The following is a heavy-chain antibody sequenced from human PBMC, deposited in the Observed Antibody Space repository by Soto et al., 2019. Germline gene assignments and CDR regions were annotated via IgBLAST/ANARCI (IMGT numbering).Heavy chain of an antibody. V-gene: IGHV1-18*01. D-gene: IGHD3-10*01. CDR1: GHTFTSYG. J-gene: IGHJ4*02. CDR3: ARVYRITMVRGELSEY. CDR2: ISAYNGNT. Sequence: VQLVQSGAEVKKPGASEKVSCKASGHTFTSYGISWVRQAPGQGLEWMGWISAYNGNTNYAQKLQGRVTMTTDTSTSTAYMELRSLRSDDTAVYYCARVYRITMVRGELSEYWGQGTLVTVSS.